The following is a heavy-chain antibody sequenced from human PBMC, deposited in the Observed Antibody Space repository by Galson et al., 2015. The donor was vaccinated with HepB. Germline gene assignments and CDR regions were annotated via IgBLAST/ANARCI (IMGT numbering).Heavy chain of an antibody. J-gene: IGHJ3*02. D-gene: IGHD3-10*01. CDR1: GFTFNSYA. Sequence: SLRLSCAASGFTFNSYAINWVRQAPGKGLEWVSAISGSGSSTYYADSVKGRFTISRDNSKNTLYLQMNSLRAEDTAVYYCAKADGEERGLLWFGESNKREQKNHDAFDIWGQGTMVTVSS. CDR2: ISGSGSST. CDR3: AKADGEERGLLWFGESNKREQKNHDAFDI. V-gene: IGHV3-23*01.